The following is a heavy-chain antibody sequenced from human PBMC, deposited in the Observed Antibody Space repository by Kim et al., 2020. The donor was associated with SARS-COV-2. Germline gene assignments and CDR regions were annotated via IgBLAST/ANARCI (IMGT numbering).Heavy chain of an antibody. D-gene: IGHD3-10*01. Sequence: ADSVKGRFTISRDNSKNTLYLQMNSLRAEDTAVYYCAKNKMVRGVTPFDYWGQGTLVIVSS. V-gene: IGHV3-23*01. J-gene: IGHJ4*02. CDR3: AKNKMVRGVTPFDY.